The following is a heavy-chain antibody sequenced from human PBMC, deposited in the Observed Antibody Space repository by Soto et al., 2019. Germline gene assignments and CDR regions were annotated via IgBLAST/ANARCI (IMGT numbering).Heavy chain of an antibody. CDR1: GYTFTSYG. Sequence: QVQLVKSGAEVKKPGASVKVSCKASGYTFTSYGISWVRQAPGQGLEWMGWISAYNGNTNYAQKLQGKVTMTTDTATSTAYMDLRIMRSDDTAVYFCAAGFGELSWFDPWGQGTLVTVSS. J-gene: IGHJ5*02. V-gene: IGHV1-18*01. D-gene: IGHD3-10*01. CDR2: ISAYNGNT. CDR3: AAGFGELSWFDP.